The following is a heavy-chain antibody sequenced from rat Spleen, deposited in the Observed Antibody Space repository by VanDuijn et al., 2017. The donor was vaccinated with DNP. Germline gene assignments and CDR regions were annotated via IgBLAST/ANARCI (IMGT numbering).Heavy chain of an antibody. CDR1: GFTFSAYY. Sequence: EVQLVESGGGLVQPGRSLKLSCAASGFTFSAYYMAWVRQAPAKGLEWVAYIGSPAYAPYYGDSVKVRFTISRDNAKSTLYLQMNSLRSEDMATYYCVRWNSGHFDYWGQGVMVTVSS. D-gene: IGHD4-3*01. CDR3: VRWNSGHFDY. V-gene: IGHV5-22*01. CDR2: IGSPAYAP. J-gene: IGHJ2*01.